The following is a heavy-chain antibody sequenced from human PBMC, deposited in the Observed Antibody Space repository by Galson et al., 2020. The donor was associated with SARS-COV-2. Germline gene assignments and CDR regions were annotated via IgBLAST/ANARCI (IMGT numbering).Heavy chain of an antibody. CDR2: ISHSGGT. CDR1: GTSISSGSYS. J-gene: IGHJ3*02. CDR3: ARLHYGEYAPEAFDI. D-gene: IGHD4-17*01. V-gene: IGHV4-30-2*01. Sequence: TLSLTCAVSGTSISSGSYSWNWIRQPPGKGLEWIGYISHSGGTYYDPSLKSRVTISGDRSKNQFSLRLSSVTAADTAVYYCARLHYGEYAPEAFDIWGPGTRVTVAS.